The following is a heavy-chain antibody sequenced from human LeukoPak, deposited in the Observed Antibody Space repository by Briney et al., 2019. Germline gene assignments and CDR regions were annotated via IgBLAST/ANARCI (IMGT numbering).Heavy chain of an antibody. J-gene: IGHJ3*02. Sequence: ASVKVSCKASGYTFTSYYMHWVRQAPGQGLEWMGIINPSGGSTSYAQKFQGRVTMTRDTSTSTVYMELSSLRSEDTAVCYCARDVRDCSSTSCYVVSGAFDIWGQGTMVTVSS. V-gene: IGHV1-46*01. CDR1: GYTFTSYY. CDR3: ARDVRDCSSTSCYVVSGAFDI. D-gene: IGHD2-2*01. CDR2: INPSGGST.